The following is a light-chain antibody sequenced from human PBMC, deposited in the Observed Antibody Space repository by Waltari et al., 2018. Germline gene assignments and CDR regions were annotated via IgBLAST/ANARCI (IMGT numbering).Light chain of an antibody. CDR2: DAS. J-gene: IGKJ1*01. CDR1: QSISRG. Sequence: DIQMTQSPSTLSASVGDRVTITCRASQSISRGFAWYQQKPGKAPKLLIYDASSLESGVPSRFSGSGSGTEFTLTISSLQPDDFATYYCQQYNSYRTFGQGTKVEIK. V-gene: IGKV1-5*01. CDR3: QQYNSYRT.